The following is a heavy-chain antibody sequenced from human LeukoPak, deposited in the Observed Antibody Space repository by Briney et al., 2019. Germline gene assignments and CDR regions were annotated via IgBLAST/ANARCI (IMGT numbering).Heavy chain of an antibody. CDR1: GYTFTSYG. Sequence: ASVTVSCTASGYTFTSYGISWVRQAPGQGLEWMGWISAYNGNTNYAQKLQGRVTMTRNSFISTAYMELSSLRSEDTAVYYCARDYGGNSGWFDPWGQGTLVTVSS. J-gene: IGHJ5*02. D-gene: IGHD4-23*01. CDR3: ARDYGGNSGWFDP. CDR2: ISAYNGNT. V-gene: IGHV1-18*01.